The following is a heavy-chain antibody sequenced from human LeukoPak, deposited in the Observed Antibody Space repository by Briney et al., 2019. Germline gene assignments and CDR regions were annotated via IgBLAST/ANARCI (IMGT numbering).Heavy chain of an antibody. V-gene: IGHV3-23*01. J-gene: IGHJ5*02. CDR2: ISGSGGST. D-gene: IGHD3-9*01. CDR1: GFTFSSYA. CDR3: AKLEAIWDILTGNWFDP. Sequence: GGSLRLSCAASGFTFSSYAMSWVRQAPGKGLEWVSAISGSGGSTYYADSVKGRSTISRDNSKNTLYLQMNSLRAEDTAVYYCAKLEAIWDILTGNWFDPWGQGTLVTVSS.